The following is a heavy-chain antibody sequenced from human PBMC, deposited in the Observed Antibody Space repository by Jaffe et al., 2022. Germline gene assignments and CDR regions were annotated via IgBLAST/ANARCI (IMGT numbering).Heavy chain of an antibody. Sequence: EVQLVESGGGLVQPGGSLRLSCAASGFTFSSYEMNWVRQAPGKGLEWVSYISSSRSTIYYADSVKGRFTISRDNAKNSLYLQMNSLRAEDTAVYYCARDLSLYSSSWYGFDYWGQGTLVTVSS. D-gene: IGHD6-13*01. CDR1: GFTFSSYE. CDR3: ARDLSLYSSSWYGFDY. CDR2: ISSSRSTI. V-gene: IGHV3-48*03. J-gene: IGHJ4*02.